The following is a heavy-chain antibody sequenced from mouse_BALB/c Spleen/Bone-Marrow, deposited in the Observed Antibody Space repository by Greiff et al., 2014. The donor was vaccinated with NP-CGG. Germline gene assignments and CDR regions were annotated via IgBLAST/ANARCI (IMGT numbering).Heavy chain of an antibody. J-gene: IGHJ4*01. CDR3: ARPTPRYFAMDY. V-gene: IGHV2-9*02. D-gene: IGHD6-1*01. Sequence: VKLMESGPGLVAPSQSLSITCTVSGFSLTSYGVHWVRQPTGKGLEWLGVIWAGGSTNYNSALMSRLSISKNNSKNQVFLKINNLQTDDTAMYYCARPTPRYFAMDYWGQGTSVTVSS. CDR1: GFSLTSYG. CDR2: IWAGGST.